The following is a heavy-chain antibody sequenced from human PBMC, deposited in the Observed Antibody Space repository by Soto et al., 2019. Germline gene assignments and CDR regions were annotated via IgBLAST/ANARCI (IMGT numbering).Heavy chain of an antibody. CDR3: ADHGYHYYYGIDV. CDR1: GCTFSSYA. V-gene: IGHV1-69*06. J-gene: IGHJ6*02. CDR2: IIPIFCTA. Sequence: SVKVSCKASGCTFSSYAISWVRQAPGQGLEWMGVIIPIFCTANHAQKFQGRVTITADKSTSTAYVELSSLRSEDTAVYYCADHGYHYYYGIDVWGQGTTVTVSS. D-gene: IGHD6-13*01.